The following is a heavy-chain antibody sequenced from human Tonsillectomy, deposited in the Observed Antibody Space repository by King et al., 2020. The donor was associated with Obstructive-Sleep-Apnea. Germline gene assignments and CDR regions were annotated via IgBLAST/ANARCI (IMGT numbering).Heavy chain of an antibody. Sequence: QLQESGPGLVKPSETLSLTCTVSGGSVSSGSYYWSWIRQPPGKGLEGVVYISYSGSTNYTPSLKSRVTISVDTSTKQFSLKLSAVTAADTAVYYCAGGSPEVPFDYWGQGTPVTASS. CDR2: ISYSGST. CDR1: GGSVSSGSYY. CDR3: AGGSPEVPFDY. V-gene: IGHV4-61*01. D-gene: IGHD1-1*01. J-gene: IGHJ4*02.